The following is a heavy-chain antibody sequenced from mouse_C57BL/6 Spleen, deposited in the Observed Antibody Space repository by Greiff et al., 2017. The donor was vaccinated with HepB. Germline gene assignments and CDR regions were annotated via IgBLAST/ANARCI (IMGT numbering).Heavy chain of an antibody. CDR1: GYAFSSSW. J-gene: IGHJ2*01. V-gene: IGHV1-82*01. D-gene: IGHD1-1*02. Sequence: QVQLQQSGPELVKPGASVKISCKASGYAFSSSWMNWVKQRPGKGLEWIGRIYPGDGDTNYNGKFKGKATLTADKSSSTAYMQLSSLTSEDSAVYFCARYGGTFFDYWGQGTTLTVSS. CDR3: ARYGGTFFDY. CDR2: IYPGDGDT.